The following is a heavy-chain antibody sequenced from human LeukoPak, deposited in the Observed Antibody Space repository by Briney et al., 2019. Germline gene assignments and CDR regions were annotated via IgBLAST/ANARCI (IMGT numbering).Heavy chain of an antibody. D-gene: IGHD2-2*02. CDR1: GYTFTVYY. V-gene: IGHV1-2*02. CDR3: ARDPYYCSSTSCYRLFDY. CDR2: INPNSGGT. Sequence: ASVKVSFKASGYTFTVYYMHWVRQAPGQGLEWMGWINPNSGGTNYAQKFQGRVTMTRDTSISTAYMELSRLRSDDTAVYYCARDPYYCSSTSCYRLFDYWGQGTLVTVSS. J-gene: IGHJ4*02.